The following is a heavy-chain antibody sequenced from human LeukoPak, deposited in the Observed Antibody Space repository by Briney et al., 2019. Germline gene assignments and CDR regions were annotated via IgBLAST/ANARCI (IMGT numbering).Heavy chain of an antibody. J-gene: IGHJ1*01. D-gene: IGHD3-10*01. CDR3: AKGGIKYYYGSGRTEYFQH. CDR2: IWYDGSNK. V-gene: IGHV3-33*06. CDR1: GFTFSSYG. Sequence: GGSLRLSCAASGFTFSSYGMHWVRQAPGKGLEWVAVIWYDGSNKYYANSVKGRFTIFRDNSKNTLYLQMNSLRAEDTAVYYCAKGGIKYYYGSGRTEYFQHWGQGTLVTVSS.